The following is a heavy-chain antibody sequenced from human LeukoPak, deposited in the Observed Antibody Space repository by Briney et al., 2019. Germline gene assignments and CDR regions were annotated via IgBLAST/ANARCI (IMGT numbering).Heavy chain of an antibody. CDR1: GGSISSYY. CDR3: ARQSGEDAFDI. V-gene: IGHV4-59*01. J-gene: IGHJ3*02. Sequence: PSETLSLTCTVSGGSISSYYWSWIRQPPGKGPEWIGYIYYSGSTNYNPSLKSRVTISVDTSKNQFSLKLSSVTAADTAVYYCARQSGEDAFDIWGQGTMVTVSS. D-gene: IGHD1-26*01. CDR2: IYYSGST.